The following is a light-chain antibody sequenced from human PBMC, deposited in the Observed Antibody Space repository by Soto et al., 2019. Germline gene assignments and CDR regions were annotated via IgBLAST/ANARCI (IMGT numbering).Light chain of an antibody. V-gene: IGKV3-20*01. CDR1: QSVSSY. Sequence: EIVLTQSPGTLSLSPGERATLSCRASQSVSSYLAWYQQKPGQAPRLLIYGASSRATGIPDRFSGSGSGTDFTLTISRLEPEDFAVYYCQQYDSSPPGITFGQGTRLEIK. CDR3: QQYDSSPPGIT. J-gene: IGKJ5*01. CDR2: GAS.